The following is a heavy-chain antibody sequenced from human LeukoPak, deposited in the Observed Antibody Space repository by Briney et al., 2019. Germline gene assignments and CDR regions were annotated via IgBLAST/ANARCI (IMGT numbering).Heavy chain of an antibody. CDR2: IYHSGST. J-gene: IGHJ4*02. V-gene: IGHV4-39*07. CDR1: GGSISSSSYY. D-gene: IGHD4-17*01. Sequence: PSETLSLTCTVSGGSISSSSYYWGWIRQPPGKGLEWIGKIYHSGSTNYNPSLKSRVTISVDKSKNQFSLKLSSVTAADTAVYYCATRATTVTTSGFNDWGQGTLVTVSS. CDR3: ATRATTVTTSGFND.